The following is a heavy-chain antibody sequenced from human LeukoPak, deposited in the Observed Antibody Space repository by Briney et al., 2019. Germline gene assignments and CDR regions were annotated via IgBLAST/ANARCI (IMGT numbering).Heavy chain of an antibody. J-gene: IGHJ4*02. CDR3: ARDEVAYCSGGSCYDLAY. CDR2: ISYDGTNK. CDR1: GFTFSSYP. D-gene: IGHD2-15*01. Sequence: GRSLRLSCAASGFTFSSYPMHWVRQAPGKGLAWVAIISYDGTNKYYADSVKGRFTISRDNSKNTLFLQMNSLRAEDTAVYYCARDEVAYCSGGSCYDLAYWGQGTLVTVSS. V-gene: IGHV3-30*04.